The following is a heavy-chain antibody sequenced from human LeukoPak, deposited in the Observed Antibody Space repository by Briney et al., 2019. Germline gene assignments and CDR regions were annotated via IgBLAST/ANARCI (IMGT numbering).Heavy chain of an antibody. CDR3: AKDPYCSSTSCYGEFDY. D-gene: IGHD2-2*01. Sequence: GGSLRLSCAASEFSVGSNYMTWVRQAPGKGLEWVSLIYSGGSTYYADSVKGRFTISRDNSKNTLYLQMNSLRAEDTAVYYCAKDPYCSSTSCYGEFDYWGQGTLVTVSS. CDR2: IYSGGST. J-gene: IGHJ4*02. V-gene: IGHV3-66*01. CDR1: EFSVGSNY.